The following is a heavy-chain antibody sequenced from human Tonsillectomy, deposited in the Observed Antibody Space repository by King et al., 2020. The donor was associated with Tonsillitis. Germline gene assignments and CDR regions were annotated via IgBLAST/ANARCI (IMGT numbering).Heavy chain of an antibody. Sequence: QVQLQQWGAGLLKPSETLSLTCGVYGGSFSDYYWSWIRQPPGEGLEWIGEINHSGSTNYNPSLKSRVTISVDTSKNQFSLKLCSVTAAGTAVYYYASYVRIYCSGGNCRPRTYCDYWGQGALVTVSS. V-gene: IGHV4-34*01. J-gene: IGHJ4*02. CDR1: GGSFSDYY. D-gene: IGHD2-15*01. CDR2: INHSGST. CDR3: ASYVRIYCSGGNCRPRTYCDY.